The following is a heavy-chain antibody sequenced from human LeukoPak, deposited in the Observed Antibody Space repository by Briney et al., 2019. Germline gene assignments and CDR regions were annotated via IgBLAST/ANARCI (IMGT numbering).Heavy chain of an antibody. V-gene: IGHV4-34*01. J-gene: IGHJ4*02. CDR3: ARARYYYGSGSYYDY. D-gene: IGHD3-10*01. CDR2: INHSGST. Sequence: SETLSLTCAVYGGSFSGYYWSWIRQPPGKGLEWIGEINHSGSTNYNPSLKSRVTISVDTSKNQFSLKLSSVTAADTAVYYCARARYYYGSGSYYDYWGREPWSPSPQ. CDR1: GGSFSGYY.